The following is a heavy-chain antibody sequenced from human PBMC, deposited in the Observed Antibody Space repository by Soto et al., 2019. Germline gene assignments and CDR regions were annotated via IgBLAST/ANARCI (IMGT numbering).Heavy chain of an antibody. CDR1: GDSISTYF. CDR3: ARDGVRASRGGGCFSSYCDY. CDR2: IHYGGSP. J-gene: IGHJ4*02. V-gene: IGHV4-59*01. Sequence: SETLSLTCTVSGDSISTYFWTWIRQPPGKELEWIGYIHYGGSPNYNPSLKSRVIMSVDTSKNQFSLDLSSVTAADTAVYYCARDGVRASRGGGCFSSYCDYWGQGILV. D-gene: IGHD2-21*02.